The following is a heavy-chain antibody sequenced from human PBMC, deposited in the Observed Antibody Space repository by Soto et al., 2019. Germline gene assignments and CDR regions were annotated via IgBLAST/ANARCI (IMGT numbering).Heavy chain of an antibody. Sequence: GESLKISCKGSGYNFTSYWIGWVRQMPGKGLEWMGIIYPGDSDTRYSPSFQGQVTISADKSISTAYLQWSSLKASDTAMYYCARESPYGDYVGNAFDIWGQGTMVTVSS. D-gene: IGHD4-17*01. CDR2: IYPGDSDT. V-gene: IGHV5-51*01. CDR3: ARESPYGDYVGNAFDI. CDR1: GYNFTSYW. J-gene: IGHJ3*02.